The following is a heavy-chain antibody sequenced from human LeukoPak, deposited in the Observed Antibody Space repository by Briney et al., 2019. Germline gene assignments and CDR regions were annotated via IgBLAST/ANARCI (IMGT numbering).Heavy chain of an antibody. CDR3: ARDGVSRRLAKRDAFDI. CDR1: GFTFSSYG. CDR2: IWYDGSNK. J-gene: IGHJ3*02. V-gene: IGHV3-33*01. D-gene: IGHD6-19*01. Sequence: GGSLRLSCAASGFTFSSYGMHWARQAPGKGLEWVAVIWYDGSNKYYADSVKGRFTISRDNSKNTLYLQMNSLRAEDTAVYYCARDGVSRRLAKRDAFDIWGQGTMVTVSS.